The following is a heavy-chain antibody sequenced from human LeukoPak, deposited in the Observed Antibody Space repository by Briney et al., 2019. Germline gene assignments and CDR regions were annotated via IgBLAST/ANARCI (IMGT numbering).Heavy chain of an antibody. J-gene: IGHJ6*03. Sequence: ASVKVSCKASGYTSTGYYMHWVRQAPGQGREWMGWINPNSGVTNYAQTFQGRVTMTRDTSLSTAYIELSRLRSDDTAVYYCARLRFLEWLLNYYYMDVWGKGTKVTVSS. D-gene: IGHD3-3*01. CDR2: INPNSGVT. CDR3: ARLRFLEWLLNYYYMDV. CDR1: GYTSTGYY. V-gene: IGHV1-2*02.